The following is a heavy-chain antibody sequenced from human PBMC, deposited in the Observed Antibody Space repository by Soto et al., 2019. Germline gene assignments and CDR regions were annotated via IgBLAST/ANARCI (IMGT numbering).Heavy chain of an antibody. Sequence: PSETLSLTCTVTDGSINSYYWSWVRQPAGKGLEWIGRIFSSGTTDYNPSLKRRVTMSIDTSKNQLSLRLRSVTAADTAVYYCARGPRGQLSGIDVWGQGTTVTVSS. CDR1: DGSINSYY. CDR2: IFSSGTT. V-gene: IGHV4-4*07. CDR3: ARGPRGQLSGIDV. D-gene: IGHD6-13*01. J-gene: IGHJ6*02.